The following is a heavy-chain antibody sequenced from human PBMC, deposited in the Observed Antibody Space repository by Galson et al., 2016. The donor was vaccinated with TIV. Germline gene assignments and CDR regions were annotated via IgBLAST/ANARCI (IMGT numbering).Heavy chain of an antibody. Sequence: LSLTCAVYGGSFNRYYWTWIRQPPGKGLEWIGQINHSGSTKYNPSLKSRCTISVDTSNNPFSLKLTSVTAAATAVYYCAREANCGGDCYSTEGFHYYYMDVWGKGTTVTVSS. V-gene: IGHV4-34*01. CDR1: GGSFNRYY. J-gene: IGHJ6*03. D-gene: IGHD2-21*01. CDR3: AREANCGGDCYSTEGFHYYYMDV. CDR2: INHSGST.